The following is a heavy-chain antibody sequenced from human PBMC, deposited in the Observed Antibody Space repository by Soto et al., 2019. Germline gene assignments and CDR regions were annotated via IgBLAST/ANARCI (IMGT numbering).Heavy chain of an antibody. CDR3: ARSAASAHDAFDI. CDR2: IYPSDSDT. J-gene: IGHJ3*02. Sequence: EVQLVQSGAEVKKPGESLKISCKGSGYSFTTYWIGWVRQMPGKGLEYMGIIYPSDSDTRYSPSFQGQVTISAGKSINTAYLQWSSLKASDTVMYYCARSAASAHDAFDIWGQGTMVTVSS. CDR1: GYSFTTYW. V-gene: IGHV5-51*01. D-gene: IGHD6-25*01.